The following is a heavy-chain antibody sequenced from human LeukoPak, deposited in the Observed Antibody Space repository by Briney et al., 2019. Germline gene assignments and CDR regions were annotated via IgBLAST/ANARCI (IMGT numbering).Heavy chain of an antibody. CDR1: GFAFTNYG. Sequence: GASVKVSCQASGFAFTNYGFSWVRQAPGQGREWMGWIIAYNGNTNYAQSLQDRVTMTTDTATSTAYMELRSLRSDDTAVYYCARAVASYYYGSGISRIDYWAQGTLVTVSS. CDR2: IIAYNGNT. D-gene: IGHD3-10*01. CDR3: ARAVASYYYGSGISRIDY. V-gene: IGHV1-18*01. J-gene: IGHJ4*02.